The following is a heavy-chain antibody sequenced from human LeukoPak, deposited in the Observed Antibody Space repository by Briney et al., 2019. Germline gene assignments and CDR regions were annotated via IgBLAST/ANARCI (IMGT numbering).Heavy chain of an antibody. D-gene: IGHD3-22*01. Sequence: GGSLRLSCAASGSTLSSYSMNWARQAPGKGLEWVSSISSSSSYIYYADSVKGRFTISRDNAKNSLYLQMNSLRAEDTAVYYCASNSYDSSGYYYSWGLGTLVTVSS. V-gene: IGHV3-21*01. CDR3: ASNSYDSSGYYYS. CDR2: ISSSSSYI. J-gene: IGHJ4*02. CDR1: GSTLSSYS.